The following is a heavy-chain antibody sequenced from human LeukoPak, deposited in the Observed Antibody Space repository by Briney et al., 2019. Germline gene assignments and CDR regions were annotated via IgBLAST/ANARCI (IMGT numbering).Heavy chain of an antibody. Sequence: PGGSLRLSCAASGFTFSNAWMSWVRQAPGKGLEWVGRIKSKTDGGTTDYAAPVKGRFTIPRDDSKNTLYLQMNSLKTEDTAVYYCTTGHYYDSSGNDYWGQGTLVTVSS. CDR2: IKSKTDGGTT. CDR1: GFTFSNAW. V-gene: IGHV3-15*01. D-gene: IGHD3-22*01. CDR3: TTGHYYDSSGNDY. J-gene: IGHJ4*02.